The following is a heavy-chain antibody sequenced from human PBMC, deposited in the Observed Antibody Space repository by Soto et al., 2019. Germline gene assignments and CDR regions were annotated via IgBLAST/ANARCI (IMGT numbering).Heavy chain of an antibody. Sequence: GGSLRLSCAASGFTFSSYAMSWVRQAPGKGLEWVSAISGSGGSTYYADSVKGRFTISRDNSKNTLYLQMNSLRAEDTAVYYCASGRGSYGRVDYYWGQGTLVTVSS. CDR3: ASGRGSYGRVDYY. V-gene: IGHV3-23*01. J-gene: IGHJ4*02. D-gene: IGHD3-16*01. CDR1: GFTFSSYA. CDR2: ISGSGGST.